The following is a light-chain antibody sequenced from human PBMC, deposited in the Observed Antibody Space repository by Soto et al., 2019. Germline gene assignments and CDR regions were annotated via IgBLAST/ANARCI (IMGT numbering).Light chain of an antibody. Sequence: EIVMTQSPGPLSLSPGERATISCRASQVIGSRYLAWYHQKSGQAPRLLIYGASSRATGIPDRFSGSGSGTDFTLTISRLEPEDFGVYYCQQFGSSIPHTFGQGTKLEI. CDR1: QVIGSRY. V-gene: IGKV3-20*01. J-gene: IGKJ2*01. CDR2: GAS. CDR3: QQFGSSIPHT.